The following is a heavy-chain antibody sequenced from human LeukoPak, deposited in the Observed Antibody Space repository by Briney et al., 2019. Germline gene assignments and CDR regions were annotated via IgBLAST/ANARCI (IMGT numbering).Heavy chain of an antibody. V-gene: IGHV3-23*01. CDR3: AKDRWTEVDAFDI. CDR2: ISGSGGST. CDR1: GFTFDDYA. Sequence: PGGSLRLSCAASGFTFDDYAMHWVRQAPGKGLEWVSGISGSGGSTYYADSVKGRFTISRDDSKNTLYLQMNSLRAEGTAVYYCAKDRWTEVDAFDIWGQGTMVTVSS. D-gene: IGHD1-1*01. J-gene: IGHJ3*02.